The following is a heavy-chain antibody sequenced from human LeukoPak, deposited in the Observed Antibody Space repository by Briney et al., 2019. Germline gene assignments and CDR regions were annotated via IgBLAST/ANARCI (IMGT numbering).Heavy chain of an antibody. CDR2: INAGNGNT. D-gene: IGHD3-22*01. Sequence: RASVKVSCKASGYTFTNYPIHWVRQAPGQRLEWMGWINAGNGNTKYSQKFQGRVTITRDTSASTAYMELSSLRSEDTAVYYCARYYSDGGAYLDPWGQGTLVTVSS. CDR3: ARYYSDGGAYLDP. V-gene: IGHV1-3*01. CDR1: GYTFTNYP. J-gene: IGHJ5*02.